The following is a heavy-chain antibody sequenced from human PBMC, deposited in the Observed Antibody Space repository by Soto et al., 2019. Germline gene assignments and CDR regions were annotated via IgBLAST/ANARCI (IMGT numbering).Heavy chain of an antibody. Sequence: PSETLSLTCTVSGVSISSGGYYWSWIRQHPGKGLEWIGYIYYSGSTYYNPSLKSRVTISVDTSKNQFSLKLSSVTAADTAVYYCARDALDTAMVVDVWGKGTTVTVSS. D-gene: IGHD5-18*01. V-gene: IGHV4-31*03. CDR1: GVSISSGGYY. CDR3: ARDALDTAMVVDV. J-gene: IGHJ6*04. CDR2: IYYSGST.